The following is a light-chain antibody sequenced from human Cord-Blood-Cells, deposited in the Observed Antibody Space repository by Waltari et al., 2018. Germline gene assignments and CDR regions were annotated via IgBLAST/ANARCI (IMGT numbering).Light chain of an antibody. CDR1: QSVSSSH. CDR3: QQYGSSPPYT. Sequence: EIVLTQSSGTLSLSPGERATLSCRASQSVSSSHLAWYQQKPGQAPRLLIYGASSRATGIPDRFSGSGSGTDFTLTISRLEAEDFAVYYCQQYGSSPPYTFGQGTKLEIK. J-gene: IGKJ2*01. CDR2: GAS. V-gene: IGKV3-20*01.